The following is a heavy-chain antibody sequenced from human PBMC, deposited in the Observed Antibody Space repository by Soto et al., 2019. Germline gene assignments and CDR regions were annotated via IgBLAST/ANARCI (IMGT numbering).Heavy chain of an antibody. J-gene: IGHJ3*02. CDR3: ARDRYYDFWSVPNDAFDI. V-gene: IGHV3-21*01. D-gene: IGHD3-3*01. CDR2: ISSSSSYI. CDR1: GFTFSSYS. Sequence: EVQLVESGGGLVKPGGSLRLSCAASGFTFSSYSMNWVRQAPGKGLEWVSSISSSSSYIYYADSVKGRFTISRDNAKNSLNLQMNSLRAEDTAVYYCARDRYYDFWSVPNDAFDIWGQGTMVTVSS.